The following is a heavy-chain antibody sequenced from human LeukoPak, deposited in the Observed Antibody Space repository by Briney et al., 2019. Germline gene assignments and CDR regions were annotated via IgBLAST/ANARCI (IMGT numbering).Heavy chain of an antibody. CDR3: ASTYSNYVYGAFDI. J-gene: IGHJ3*02. Sequence: GGSLRLSCAASGFTFSDYYMSWIRQAPGKGLEWVSYISSSGSTIYYADSVKGRFTISRDNAKNSLYLQMNSLRAEDTAVYYCASTYSNYVYGAFDIWGRGTMVTVSS. CDR1: GFTFSDYY. CDR2: ISSSGSTI. V-gene: IGHV3-11*04. D-gene: IGHD4-11*01.